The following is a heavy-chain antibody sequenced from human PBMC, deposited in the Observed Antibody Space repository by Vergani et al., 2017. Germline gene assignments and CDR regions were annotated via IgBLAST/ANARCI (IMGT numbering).Heavy chain of an antibody. D-gene: IGHD3-3*01. Sequence: QVQLVQSGAEVKKPGSSVKVSCKASGGTFTNYAISWVRQAPGQGLEWMGGIIPIFGITNYTQKFLGRVTITADISTSTAYMELSSLRSEDTAVYYCARGVVLEWSPGVGAFDYWGQGTLVTVSS. J-gene: IGHJ4*02. CDR2: IIPIFGIT. V-gene: IGHV1-69*17. CDR3: ARGVVLEWSPGVGAFDY. CDR1: GGTFTNYA.